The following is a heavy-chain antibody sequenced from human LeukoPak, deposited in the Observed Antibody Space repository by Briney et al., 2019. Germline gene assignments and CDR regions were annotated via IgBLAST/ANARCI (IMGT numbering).Heavy chain of an antibody. CDR2: AGWAGGTT. D-gene: IGHD3-10*02. V-gene: IGHV3-43*01. J-gene: IGHJ4*02. CDR3: AKELDTMFFDY. CDR1: GFNFDRYT. Sequence: GGSLRLSCATSGFNFDRYTIHWVRQAPGKGLEWVSLAGWAGGTTFYSDSVRGRFTISRDSGRKSVYLQMNSLTTDDTAFYFCAKELDTMFFDYWGQGALVTVSA.